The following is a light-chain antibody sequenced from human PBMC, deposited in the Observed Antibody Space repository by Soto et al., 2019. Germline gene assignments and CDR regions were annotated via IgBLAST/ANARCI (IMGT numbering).Light chain of an antibody. CDR2: DVN. Sequence: QSALTQPASVSGSPGQSITISCTGTSSNIGAYNFVSWYQQHPGTAPKLMIYDVNNRPSGVSNRFSGSKSGNTASLTISGLADEDEADYYRTSGTTSRTMVFGGGTKLTVL. CDR1: SSNIGAYNF. CDR3: TSGTTSRTMV. J-gene: IGLJ2*01. V-gene: IGLV2-14*03.